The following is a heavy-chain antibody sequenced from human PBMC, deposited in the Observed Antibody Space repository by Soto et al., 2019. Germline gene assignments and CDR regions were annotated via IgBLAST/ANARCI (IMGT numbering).Heavy chain of an antibody. D-gene: IGHD3-22*01. CDR3: ARGDYYYHDSSVVPDY. Sequence: GGSLRLSCAASGFTFSSYWMHWVRQAPGKGLVWVSRINSDGSSTSYADSVKGRFTISRDNAKNTLYLQMNSLRAEDTAVYYCARGDYYYHDSSVVPDYWGQGTLVTVSS. J-gene: IGHJ4*02. V-gene: IGHV3-74*01. CDR1: GFTFSSYW. CDR2: INSDGSST.